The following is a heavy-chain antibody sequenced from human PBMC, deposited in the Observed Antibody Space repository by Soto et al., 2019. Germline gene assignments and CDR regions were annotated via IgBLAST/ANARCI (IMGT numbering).Heavy chain of an antibody. CDR3: AKEGGYCSGGSCYSLLRGHYGMDV. Sequence: QPGGSLRLSCAASGFTFSSYGMHWVRQAPGKGLEWVAVISYDGSNKYYADSVKGRFTISRDNSKNTLYLQMNSLRAEDTAVYYCAKEGGYCSGGSCYSLLRGHYGMDVWGQGTTVTVSS. CDR1: GFTFSSYG. CDR2: ISYDGSNK. J-gene: IGHJ6*02. D-gene: IGHD2-15*01. V-gene: IGHV3-30*18.